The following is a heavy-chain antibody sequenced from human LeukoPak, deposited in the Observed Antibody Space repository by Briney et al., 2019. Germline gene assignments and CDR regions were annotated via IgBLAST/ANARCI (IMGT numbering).Heavy chain of an antibody. V-gene: IGHV3-30-3*01. CDR1: GFTFSSYA. D-gene: IGHD4-23*01. J-gene: IGHJ3*02. CDR3: AGFRTTVVTKNDAFDI. Sequence: GGSLRLSCAAPGFTFSSYAMHWVRQAPGKGLEWVAVISYDGSNKYYADSVKGRFTISRDNSKNTLYLQMNSLRAEDTAVYYCAGFRTTVVTKNDAFDIWGQGTMVTVSS. CDR2: ISYDGSNK.